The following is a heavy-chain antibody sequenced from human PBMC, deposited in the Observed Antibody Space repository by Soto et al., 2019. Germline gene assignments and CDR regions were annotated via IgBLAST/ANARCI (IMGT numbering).Heavy chain of an antibody. J-gene: IGHJ4*02. CDR1: GGPISSYY. V-gene: IGHV4-59*01. D-gene: IGHD5-18*01. CDR3: ERGNVDTAMDVPFDY. Sequence: TLSLTSTVSGGPISSYYWSWILQPPGKGLEWIGYIYYSGSTNYNPCLRSRVTISVDTSKNQFSLKLSSVTAADTAVYSCERGNVDTAMDVPFDYRGQGTLVTLSS. CDR2: IYYSGST.